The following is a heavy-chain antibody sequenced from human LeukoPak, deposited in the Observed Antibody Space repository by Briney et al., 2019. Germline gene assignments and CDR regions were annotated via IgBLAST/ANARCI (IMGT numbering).Heavy chain of an antibody. J-gene: IGHJ4*02. CDR3: ARARRRYYGSGSYGY. Sequence: SETLSLTCALYCGSFSGYYWGLSRPPPGKGLEWVGEINHSGSTNYNPSLKSRVTISVDTSKNQFSLKPSSVTAADTAVYYCARARRRYYGSGSYGYWGQGTLATVS. D-gene: IGHD3-10*01. CDR2: INHSGST. V-gene: IGHV4-34*01. CDR1: CGSFSGYY.